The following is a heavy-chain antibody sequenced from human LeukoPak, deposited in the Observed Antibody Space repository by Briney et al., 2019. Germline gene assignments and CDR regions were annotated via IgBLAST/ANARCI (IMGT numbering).Heavy chain of an antibody. Sequence: GGSLRLSCAASGFTFSSYWMHWVRQAPGKGLVWVSRINSDGSSTSYADSVKGRFTISRDNAKNTLYLQMNSLRAEDTAVYYCARSTGYYPMDAWGQGTTVTVSS. CDR1: GFTFSSYW. CDR3: ARSTGYYPMDA. J-gene: IGHJ6*02. CDR2: INSDGSST. V-gene: IGHV3-74*01. D-gene: IGHD3-10*01.